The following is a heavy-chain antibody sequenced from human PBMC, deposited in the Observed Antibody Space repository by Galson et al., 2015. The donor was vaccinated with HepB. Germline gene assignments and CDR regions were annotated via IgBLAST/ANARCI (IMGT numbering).Heavy chain of an antibody. D-gene: IGHD3-3*01. Sequence: SVKVSCKASGYTFTSYGISWVRQAPGQGLEWMGWISAYNGNTNYAQKLQGRVTMTTDTSTSTAYMELRSLRSDDTAVYYCARGARFLEWLVAFDIWGQGTMVTVSS. CDR3: ARGARFLEWLVAFDI. CDR2: ISAYNGNT. J-gene: IGHJ3*02. CDR1: GYTFTSYG. V-gene: IGHV1-18*01.